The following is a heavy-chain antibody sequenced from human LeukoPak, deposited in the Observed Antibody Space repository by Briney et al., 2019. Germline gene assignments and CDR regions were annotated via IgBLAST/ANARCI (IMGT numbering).Heavy chain of an antibody. CDR1: GGSISNSSYF. CDR2: IYYAGST. Sequence: PSETLSLTCSVSGGSISNSSYFWGWVRQPPGKGLEWIGSIYYAGSTYYNPFLKSRVTISKDTSKNQFALRLSSVTAADTAVYYCARQIGSSGPDCWGQGTLVTVSS. V-gene: IGHV4-39*01. J-gene: IGHJ4*02. CDR3: ARQIGSSGPDC. D-gene: IGHD6-19*01.